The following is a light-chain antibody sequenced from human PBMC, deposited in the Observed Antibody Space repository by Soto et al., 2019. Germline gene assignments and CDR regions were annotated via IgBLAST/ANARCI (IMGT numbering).Light chain of an antibody. CDR2: GAS. CDR3: QQLNSYPYT. CDR1: QGINSY. V-gene: IGKV1-9*01. Sequence: DIQLTQSPSFLSASVGDRVTITCRASQGINSYLAWYQQKPGTAPKLLIYGASTLQSGVPLRFSGSGSGTEFTLSISSLHPESFATYCCQQLNSYPYTFGQGTKLEIK. J-gene: IGKJ2*01.